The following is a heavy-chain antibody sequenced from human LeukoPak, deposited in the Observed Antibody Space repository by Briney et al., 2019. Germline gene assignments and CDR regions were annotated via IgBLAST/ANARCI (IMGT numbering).Heavy chain of an antibody. V-gene: IGHV3-7*01. Sequence: GGSLRLSCAASGFTFSSHGMNWVRQAPGKGLEWVANIKQDGSEKYYVDSVKGRFTISRDNAKNSLYLQMNSLGAEDTAVYYCASDKIVGASRFDYWGQGTLVTVSS. CDR3: ASDKIVGASRFDY. J-gene: IGHJ4*02. CDR2: IKQDGSEK. CDR1: GFTFSSHG. D-gene: IGHD1-26*01.